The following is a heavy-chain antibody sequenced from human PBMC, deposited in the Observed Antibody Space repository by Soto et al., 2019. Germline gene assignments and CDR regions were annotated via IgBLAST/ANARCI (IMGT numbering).Heavy chain of an antibody. CDR2: ISAYNGNT. CDR1: GYTFPSYG. V-gene: IGHV1-18*01. CDR3: ARASYCSRTSCYSQGINDYYYYGMDV. D-gene: IGHD2-2*01. Sequence: APVKVSCKASGYTFPSYGISRVRQAPGQGVEWMGWISAYNGNTNYAQKLQGRVTMTTDTSTSTAYMELRSLRSDDTAVYYCARASYCSRTSCYSQGINDYYYYGMDVWGQGTTVTVSS. J-gene: IGHJ6*02.